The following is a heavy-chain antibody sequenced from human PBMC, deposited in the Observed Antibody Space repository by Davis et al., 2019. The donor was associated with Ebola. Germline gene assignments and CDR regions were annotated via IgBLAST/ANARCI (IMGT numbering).Heavy chain of an antibody. Sequence: ESLKISCTVSGGSIGNYYWSWLRQSPGKTLEWIGYVYYAGNTHYNPSLGGRVTISVDTSKNQFSLKLTSLTAADTAVYFCARAARLTVGWFDPWGQGTLVTVSS. V-gene: IGHV4-59*01. CDR1: GGSIGNYY. J-gene: IGHJ5*02. CDR3: ARAARLTVGWFDP. CDR2: VYYAGNT. D-gene: IGHD6-6*01.